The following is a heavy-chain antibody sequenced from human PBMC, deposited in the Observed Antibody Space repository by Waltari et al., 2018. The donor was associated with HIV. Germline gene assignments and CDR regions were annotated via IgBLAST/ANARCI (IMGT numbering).Heavy chain of an antibody. Sequence: DVEVVESGGGLVQPGGSLRLSCAVSGFTFRSSWMSWVRQAPGKALGWVAYINQGGSETYYVDSVEGRFTISRDNGRNLIYLQMNIRRAEDTAMYYCAREGGRDCSGGSCYIDYWGQGTLVAVSS. J-gene: IGHJ4*02. CDR2: INQGGSET. V-gene: IGHV3-7*01. CDR3: AREGGRDCSGGSCYIDY. D-gene: IGHD2-15*01. CDR1: GFTFRSSW.